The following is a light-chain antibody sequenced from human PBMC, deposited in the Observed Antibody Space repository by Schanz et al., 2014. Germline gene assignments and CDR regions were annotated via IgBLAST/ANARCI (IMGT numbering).Light chain of an antibody. Sequence: QSVLTQPPSASGTPGQRVTISCSGSNSNIGRNVVNWYQPFPGTAPKVLIHNSDQQPSGVPDRFSASKSGTSASLAISGLPSQDEADYYCAAWSDSLQSWVFGGGTKLTVL. J-gene: IGLJ3*02. V-gene: IGLV1-44*01. CDR1: NSNIGRNV. CDR3: AAWSDSLQSWV. CDR2: NSD.